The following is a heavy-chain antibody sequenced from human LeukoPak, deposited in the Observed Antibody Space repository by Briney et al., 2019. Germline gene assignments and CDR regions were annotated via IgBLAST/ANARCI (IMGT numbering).Heavy chain of an antibody. Sequence: ASVKVSCKASGYTFTSYGISWVRQAPGQGLEWMGMIYPRDGSTSYAQKFQGRVTVTRDTSTSTAHMELSGLRSEDTAVYYCAGDQEGFDYWGQGTLVTVSS. CDR2: IYPRDGST. CDR3: AGDQEGFDY. J-gene: IGHJ4*02. V-gene: IGHV1-46*01. CDR1: GYTFTSYG.